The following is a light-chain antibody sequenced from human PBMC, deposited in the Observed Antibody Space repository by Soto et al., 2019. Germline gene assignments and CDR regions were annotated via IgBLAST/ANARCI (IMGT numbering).Light chain of an antibody. CDR2: GAS. J-gene: IGKJ4*01. Sequence: EMVMTQSPATLSVSPAERVTLSCRASRSISHNLAWYQQKPGLAPSLRIYGASTSATAIPPRFSRSGSGTQYTITMNILQSEAFARYYGTPHNNWPCITFGGGNSVEIK. CDR1: RSISHN. CDR3: TPHNNWPCIT. V-gene: IGKV3-15*01.